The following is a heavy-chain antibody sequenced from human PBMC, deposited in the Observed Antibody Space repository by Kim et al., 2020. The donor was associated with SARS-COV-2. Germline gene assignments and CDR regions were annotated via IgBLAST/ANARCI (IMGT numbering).Heavy chain of an antibody. D-gene: IGHD6-19*01. J-gene: IGHJ4*02. CDR3: AKPGYSSGQKPGYIDY. Sequence: SVYGRFTISSDNSKTTLYLQMNSLRAEDTAVYYCAKPGYSSGQKPGYIDYWGQGTLVTVSS. V-gene: IGHV3-30*02.